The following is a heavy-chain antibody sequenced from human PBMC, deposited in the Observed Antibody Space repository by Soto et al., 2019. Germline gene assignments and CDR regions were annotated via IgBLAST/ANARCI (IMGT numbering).Heavy chain of an antibody. V-gene: IGHV1-18*01. D-gene: IGHD4-17*01. Sequence: ASVKVSCKASGYTFTSYGISWVRQAPGQGLEWMGWISAYNGNTNYAQKLQGRVTMTTDTSTSTAYMELRSLRSDDTAVYYCARDGRRDYGDYSSYYMDVWGKGTTVTVSS. J-gene: IGHJ6*03. CDR3: ARDGRRDYGDYSSYYMDV. CDR2: ISAYNGNT. CDR1: GYTFTSYG.